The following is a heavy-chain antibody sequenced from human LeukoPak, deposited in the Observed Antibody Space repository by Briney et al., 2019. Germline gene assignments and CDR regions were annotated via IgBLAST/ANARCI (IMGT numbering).Heavy chain of an antibody. CDR2: ISGSGGST. CDR3: AKGGRGYSYGLIDY. D-gene: IGHD5-18*01. Sequence: EGSLRLSCAASGFTFSSYAMSWVRQAPGKGLEWVSAISGSGGSTYYADSVKGRFTISRDNSKNTLYLQMNSLRAEDTAVYYCAKGGRGYSYGLIDYWGQGTLVTVSS. J-gene: IGHJ4*02. V-gene: IGHV3-23*01. CDR1: GFTFSSYA.